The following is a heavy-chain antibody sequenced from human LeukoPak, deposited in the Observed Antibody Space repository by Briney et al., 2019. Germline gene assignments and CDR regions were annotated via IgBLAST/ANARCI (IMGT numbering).Heavy chain of an antibody. CDR3: AKMGGNWFDP. J-gene: IGHJ5*02. V-gene: IGHV1-46*01. Sequence: ASVKVSCKASGYTFTSYYMHWVRQAPGQGLEWMGIINPSGGSTSYAQKLQGRVTMTTDTSTSTAYMELRSLRSDDTAVYYCAKMGGNWFDPWGQGTLVTVSS. D-gene: IGHD3-16*01. CDR2: INPSGGST. CDR1: GYTFTSYY.